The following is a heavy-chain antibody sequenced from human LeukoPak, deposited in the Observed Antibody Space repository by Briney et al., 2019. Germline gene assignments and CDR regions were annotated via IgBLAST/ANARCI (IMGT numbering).Heavy chain of an antibody. CDR3: AKKAGSGTYYYSDY. V-gene: IGHV3-23*01. CDR1: GFTFSSYA. J-gene: IGHJ4*02. Sequence: GGSLRLSCAASGFTFSSYAMSWVRQAPGKGLEWVSGISGSASSTYYADSVKGRFSISRDNSVNTLYLEMNSLRADDTAVYYCAKKAGSGTYYYSDYWGQGTLVTVSS. D-gene: IGHD3-10*01. CDR2: ISGSASST.